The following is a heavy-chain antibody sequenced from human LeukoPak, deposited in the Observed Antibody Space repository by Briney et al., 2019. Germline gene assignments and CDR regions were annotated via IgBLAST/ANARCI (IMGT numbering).Heavy chain of an antibody. Sequence: SETLSLTCTVSGGSISSYYWSWIRQPPGKGLEWIGYIYYSGSTNYNPSLKSRVTISVDTSKNQFSLKLSSVTAADTVVYYCARGGIVAGQEDLDYWGQGTLVTVSS. CDR1: GGSISSYY. V-gene: IGHV4-59*01. CDR3: ARGGIVAGQEDLDY. CDR2: IYYSGST. J-gene: IGHJ4*02. D-gene: IGHD6-19*01.